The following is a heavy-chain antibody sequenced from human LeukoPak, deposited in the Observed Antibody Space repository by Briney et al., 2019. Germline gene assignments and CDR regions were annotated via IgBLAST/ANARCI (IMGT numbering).Heavy chain of an antibody. J-gene: IGHJ4*02. CDR1: GFTSSSYV. CDR2: ISASGGTM. CDR3: ARDHDD. V-gene: IGHV3-48*03. Sequence: GGSLRLSCAASGFTSSSYVMNWVRQAPGTGLEWLSAISASGGTMYYADSVKGRFTISRDNAKNSLYLQMDSLRAEDTAVYYCARDHDDWGQGTLVTVSS.